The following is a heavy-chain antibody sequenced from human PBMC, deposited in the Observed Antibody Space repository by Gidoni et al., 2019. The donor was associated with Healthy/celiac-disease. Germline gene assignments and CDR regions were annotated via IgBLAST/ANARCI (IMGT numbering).Heavy chain of an antibody. CDR2: INHSGST. CDR3: ARGSSSSDY. D-gene: IGHD6-6*01. V-gene: IGHV4-34*01. J-gene: IGHJ4*02. CDR1: GGSFSGYY. Sequence: QVQLQQWGAGLLKPSEPLSLTCAVYGGSFSGYYWSWIRQPPGKGLELIGEINHSGSTNYNPSLKSRVTISVDTSKNQFSLKLSSVTAADTAVYYCARGSSSSDYWGQGTLVTVSS.